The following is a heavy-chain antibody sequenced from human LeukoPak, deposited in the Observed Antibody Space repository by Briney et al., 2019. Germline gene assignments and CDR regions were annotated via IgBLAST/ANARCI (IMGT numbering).Heavy chain of an antibody. CDR2: IKSKTDGGIT. J-gene: IGHJ4*02. CDR1: GFTFSNAW. CDR3: TTPVTYYDILTGSYYFDY. D-gene: IGHD3-9*01. V-gene: IGHV3-15*01. Sequence: GGSLRLSCAASGFTFSNAWMSWVRQAPGKGLEWVGRIKSKTDGGITDYAAPVKGRFTISRDDSKNTLYLQMNSLKTEDTAVYYCTTPVTYYDILTGSYYFDYWGQGTLVTVSS.